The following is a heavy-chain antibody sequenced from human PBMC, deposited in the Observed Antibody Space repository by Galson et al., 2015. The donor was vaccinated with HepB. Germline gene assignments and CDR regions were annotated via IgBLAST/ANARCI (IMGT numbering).Heavy chain of an antibody. V-gene: IGHV4-59*12. CDR2: FSYSGNR. J-gene: IGHJ5*02. CDR3: AGVSLGDDRFNWIDP. CDR1: GVPIRGYH. D-gene: IGHD3-10*01. Sequence: SETLSLTCTVSGVPIRGYHWSWIRQPPGKGLEWIGYFSYSGNRNYNPSLKSRVAISLDTSKSQLSLKLTSVSAADTAMYYCAGVSLGDDRFNWIDPWGQGTLVTVSS.